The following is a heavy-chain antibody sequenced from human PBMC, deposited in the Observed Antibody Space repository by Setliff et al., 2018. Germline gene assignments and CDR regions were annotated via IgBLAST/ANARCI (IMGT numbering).Heavy chain of an antibody. Sequence: GGSLRLSCVVSGFSVSNDFMGWVRQAPGKGLEWVAVIWDDGGNKYHADSVKGRFTISRDNSKNTLYLQMNSLRPEDTAVYYCARSINGYQQRDDIWGQGALVTVSS. V-gene: IGHV3-33*08. CDR2: IWDDGGNK. CDR1: GFSVSNDF. J-gene: IGHJ4*02. CDR3: ARSINGYQQRDDI. D-gene: IGHD3-22*01.